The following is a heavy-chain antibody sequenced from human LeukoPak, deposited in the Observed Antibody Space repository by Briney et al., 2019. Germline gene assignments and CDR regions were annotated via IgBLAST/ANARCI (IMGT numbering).Heavy chain of an antibody. V-gene: IGHV4-59*08. J-gene: IGHJ4*02. CDR3: ARRTTYSNSCFDY. CDR2: IYYSGST. CDR1: GGSISSYY. Sequence: SETLSLTCSVSGGSISSYYWSWIRQPPGKGLEWIGYIYYSGSTNYNPSLKSRVTISVDTSKNQFPLKLSSVTAADTAVYYCARRTTYSNSCFDYWGQGTLVTVSS. D-gene: IGHD6-13*01.